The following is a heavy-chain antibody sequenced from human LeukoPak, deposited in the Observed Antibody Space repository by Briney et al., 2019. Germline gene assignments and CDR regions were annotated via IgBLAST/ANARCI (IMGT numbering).Heavy chain of an antibody. J-gene: IGHJ1*01. D-gene: IGHD2-2*01. CDR1: GGSISSGDYY. Sequence: PSQTLSLTCTVSGGSISSGDYYWSWIRQPPGKGLEWIGYIYYSESTYYNPSLKSRVTISVDTSKNQFSLKLSSVTAADTAVYYCARTSSVGFCSSTSCSTRYFQHWGQGTLVTVSS. CDR3: ARTSSVGFCSSTSCSTRYFQH. CDR2: IYYSEST. V-gene: IGHV4-30-4*08.